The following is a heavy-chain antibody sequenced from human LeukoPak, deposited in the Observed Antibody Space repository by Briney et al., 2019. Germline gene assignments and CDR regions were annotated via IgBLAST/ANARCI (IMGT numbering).Heavy chain of an antibody. Sequence: SETLSLTCAVYGRSFSGYYWSWIRQPPGKGLEWIGEINHSGSTNYNPSLKSRVAISVDTSKNQFSLKLSSVTAADTAVYYCASGRSAVGHFDYWGQGTLVTVSS. CDR1: GRSFSGYY. V-gene: IGHV4-34*01. J-gene: IGHJ4*02. CDR3: ASGRSAVGHFDY. D-gene: IGHD4-23*01. CDR2: INHSGST.